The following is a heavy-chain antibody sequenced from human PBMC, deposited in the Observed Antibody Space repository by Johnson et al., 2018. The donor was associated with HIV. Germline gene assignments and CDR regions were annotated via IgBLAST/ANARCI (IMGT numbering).Heavy chain of an antibody. Sequence: QVQLVESGGGVVQPGRSLRLSCAASGFTFSSYAMHWVRQAPGKGLEWVAVISYDGSNKFYADSVMGRFTISRDNSKNTLYLQMNSLKTEDTAVYYCTTDEGISGSYSRTHRQDAFDIWGQGTMVTVSS. D-gene: IGHD1-26*01. CDR2: ISYDGSNK. V-gene: IGHV3-30*04. CDR3: TTDEGISGSYSRTHRQDAFDI. J-gene: IGHJ3*02. CDR1: GFTFSSYA.